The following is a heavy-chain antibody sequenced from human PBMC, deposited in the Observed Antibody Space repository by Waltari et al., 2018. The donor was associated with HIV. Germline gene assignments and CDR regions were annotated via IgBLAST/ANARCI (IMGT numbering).Heavy chain of an antibody. CDR3: AKAVGDTSGRYWGGDV. J-gene: IGHJ6*02. D-gene: IGHD6-19*01. Sequence: EVQLVESGGGLVQPGGSLRLSCAGSGFTFSNYEMTWVRQVPGKGLELISYISAGGTKYYADSVKGRFSISRDNAKNSLYLQMNSRRAEDTAVYYGAKAVGDTSGRYWGGDVWGQGTTVTVSS. CDR1: GFTFSNYE. V-gene: IGHV3-48*03. CDR2: ISAGGTK.